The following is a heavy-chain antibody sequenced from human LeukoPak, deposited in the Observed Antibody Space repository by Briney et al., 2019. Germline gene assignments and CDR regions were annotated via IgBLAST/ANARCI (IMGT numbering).Heavy chain of an antibody. V-gene: IGHV3-33*08. D-gene: IGHD3-10*01. CDR2: IWYDGSQK. J-gene: IGHJ4*02. Sequence: GGSLRLSCAASGFTFSSYGMHWVRQAPGKGLEWVAVIWYDGSQKCYADSVKGRFTISRDNSKNTLFLQMNSLRAEDTAVYYCARYGSGKNFDYWGQGTLVTVSS. CDR3: ARYGSGKNFDY. CDR1: GFTFSSYG.